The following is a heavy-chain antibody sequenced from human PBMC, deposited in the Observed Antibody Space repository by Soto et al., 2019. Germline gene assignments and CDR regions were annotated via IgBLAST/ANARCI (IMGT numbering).Heavy chain of an antibody. CDR3: AREMATITVKNYYYYYGMDV. CDR2: INPSGGST. D-gene: IGHD5-12*01. J-gene: IGHJ6*02. CDR1: GYTFTSYY. Sequence: ASVKVSFKASGYTFTSYYMHWVRQAPGQGLEWMGIINPSGGSTSYAQKFQGRVTMTRDTSTSTVYMELSSLRSEDTAVYYCAREMATITVKNYYYYYGMDVWGQGTTVTVSS. V-gene: IGHV1-46*01.